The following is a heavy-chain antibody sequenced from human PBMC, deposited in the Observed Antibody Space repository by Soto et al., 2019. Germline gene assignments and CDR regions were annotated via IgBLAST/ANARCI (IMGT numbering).Heavy chain of an antibody. J-gene: IGHJ4*02. CDR3: ARGGTISSARHFDH. CDR1: GFTFSGYN. V-gene: IGHV3-11*01. D-gene: IGHD6-6*01. CDR2: ITSSGSNT. Sequence: QVQLVESGGGLVKPGGSLRLSCAASGFTFSGYNMSWIRQAPGKGLEWVSYITSSGSNTFDAESVKGRFTISRDNTMNLLYLQMNSLSAEDTAVYYCARGGTISSARHFDHWGQGTLVTVSS.